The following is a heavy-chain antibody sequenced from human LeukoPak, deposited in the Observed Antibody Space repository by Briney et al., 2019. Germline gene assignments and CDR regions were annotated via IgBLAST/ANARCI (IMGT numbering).Heavy chain of an antibody. Sequence: SETLSLTCTVSGGSISSSSYYWGWIRQPPGKGLEWIGEIDHSGSTNYNPSLKSRVTISVDTSKNQFSLKLSSVTAADTAVYYCARGNVLRYFDWLLSDAFDIWGQGTMVTVSS. CDR3: ARGNVLRYFDWLLSDAFDI. J-gene: IGHJ3*02. CDR1: GGSISSSSYY. V-gene: IGHV4-39*07. D-gene: IGHD3-9*01. CDR2: IDHSGST.